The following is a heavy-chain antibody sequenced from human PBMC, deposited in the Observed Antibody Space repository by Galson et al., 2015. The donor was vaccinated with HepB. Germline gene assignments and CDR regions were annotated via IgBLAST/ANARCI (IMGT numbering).Heavy chain of an antibody. J-gene: IGHJ3*02. CDR2: IHPSDSDT. D-gene: IGHD2/OR15-2a*01. Sequence: QSGAEVKKPGESLKISCKGSGYTFTNYWIGWVRQMPGKGLEWMGLIHPSDSDTRYRPSFQGQVTISADKSISTAYLQWSSLKASDTAIYYCARIISAFDIWGQGTMVTVSS. CDR3: ARIISAFDI. V-gene: IGHV5-51*01. CDR1: GYTFTNYW.